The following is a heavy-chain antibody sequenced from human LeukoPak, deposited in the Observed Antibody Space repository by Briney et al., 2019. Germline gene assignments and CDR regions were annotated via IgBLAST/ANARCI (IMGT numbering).Heavy chain of an antibody. Sequence: PGGSLRLSCAASGFNFRDAAMTWVRQGPGKGLEWVSLIASNGANSYYAESVKGRFSISRDNSKNMLSLQMNSLRVEDTARYYCAKDIQLSTWGLGTVVTVSS. CDR3: AKDIQLST. V-gene: IGHV3-23*01. D-gene: IGHD5-24*01. CDR2: IASNGANS. CDR1: GFNFRDAA. J-gene: IGHJ3*01.